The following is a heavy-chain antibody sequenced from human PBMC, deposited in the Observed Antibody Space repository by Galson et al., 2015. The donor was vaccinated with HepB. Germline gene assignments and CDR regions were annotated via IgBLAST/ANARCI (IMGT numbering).Heavy chain of an antibody. CDR1: GFSFSDYY. Sequence: PLRLSCAASGFSFSDYYMSWIRQAPGRGLEWVSYITNSGSITYYADSVKGRFTISRDNARNSLYLQMNSLRAEDTAVYYCARDSRSSSAGDWGQGTLVIVSS. V-gene: IGHV3-11*01. CDR3: ARDSRSSSAGD. D-gene: IGHD6-6*01. CDR2: ITNSGSIT. J-gene: IGHJ4*02.